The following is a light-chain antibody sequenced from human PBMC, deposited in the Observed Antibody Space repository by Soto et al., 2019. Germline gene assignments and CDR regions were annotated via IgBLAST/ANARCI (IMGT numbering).Light chain of an antibody. CDR3: CSYAGSSTPYVV. Sequence: QSALTQPASVSGSPGQSITISCTGTSSDVGSYNLVSWYQQHPGKAPKLMIYEGSKRPSGGSTLFSGSKSFNTASLTISGLQAEDEADYYCCSYAGSSTPYVVFGGGTKLTVL. CDR1: SSDVGSYNL. J-gene: IGLJ2*01. V-gene: IGLV2-23*01. CDR2: EGS.